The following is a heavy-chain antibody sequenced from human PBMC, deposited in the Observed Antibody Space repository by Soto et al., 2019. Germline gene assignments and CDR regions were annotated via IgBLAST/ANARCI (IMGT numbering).Heavy chain of an antibody. D-gene: IGHD2-2*01. Sequence: PGGSLRLSCAASEFTFSSYGMHWVRQAPCKGLEWVAVIWYDGSNKYYADSVKGRFTISRDNSKNTLYLQMNSLRAEDTAVYYCARGGGLVPPAPTYAFDLWGQGTMVTVSS. V-gene: IGHV3-33*01. CDR3: ARGGGLVPPAPTYAFDL. J-gene: IGHJ3*01. CDR1: EFTFSSYG. CDR2: IWYDGSNK.